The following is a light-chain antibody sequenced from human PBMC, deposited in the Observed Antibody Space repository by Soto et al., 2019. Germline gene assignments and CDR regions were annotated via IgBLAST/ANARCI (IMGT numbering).Light chain of an antibody. CDR1: VSDIGYFNY. CDR3: KSYAVGSTYV. J-gene: IGLJ1*01. Sequence: LSRPPSVCGSPGQSTTISYTGTVSDIGYFNYVSWYQQQPGKAPKLMIYEVDNRPSGVSIRFSGSQSGSTASLTISGLQAQDEADYYCKSYAVGSTYVFGTGTKVT. V-gene: IGLV2-14*01. CDR2: EVD.